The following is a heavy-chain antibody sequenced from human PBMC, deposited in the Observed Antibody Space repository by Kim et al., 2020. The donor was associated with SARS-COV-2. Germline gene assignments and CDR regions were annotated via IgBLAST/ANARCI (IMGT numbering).Heavy chain of an antibody. D-gene: IGHD2-2*01. J-gene: IGHJ4*02. CDR3: AKDRRARGYCSSTSCYSDY. V-gene: IGHV3-23*01. Sequence: GRFTISRDNSKNTLYLQMNSLRAEDTAVYYCAKDRRARGYCSSTSCYSDYWGQGTLVTVSS.